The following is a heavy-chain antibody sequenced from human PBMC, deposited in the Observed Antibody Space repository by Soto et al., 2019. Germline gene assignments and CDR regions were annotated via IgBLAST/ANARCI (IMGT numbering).Heavy chain of an antibody. Sequence: ASVKVSCKASGYTFTSYDINWVRQATGQGLEWMGWMNPNSGNTGYAQKFQGRVTMTRNTSISTAYMELGSLRSEDTAVYYCARVEVAGTVDAFDIWGQGTMVT. CDR3: ARVEVAGTVDAFDI. CDR1: GYTFTSYD. V-gene: IGHV1-8*01. CDR2: MNPNSGNT. D-gene: IGHD6-19*01. J-gene: IGHJ3*02.